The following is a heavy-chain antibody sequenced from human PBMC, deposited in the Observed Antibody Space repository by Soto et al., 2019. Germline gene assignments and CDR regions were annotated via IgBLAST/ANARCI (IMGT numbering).Heavy chain of an antibody. CDR1: GYTFIGYY. CDR3: ARDASTLVAGTVDY. CDR2: INPNSGGT. V-gene: IGHV1-2*02. Sequence: GASVKVSCKASGYTFIGYYIHWVRQAPGQGLEWMGWINPNSGGTNYAQKFQGRVTMTRDTSISTAYMELRRLRSDDTAVYYCARDASTLVAGTVDYWGQGTRVTVSS. D-gene: IGHD6-19*01. J-gene: IGHJ4*02.